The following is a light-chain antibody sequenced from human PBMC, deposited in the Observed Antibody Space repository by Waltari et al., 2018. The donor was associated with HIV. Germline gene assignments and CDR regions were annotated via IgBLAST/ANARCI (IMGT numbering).Light chain of an antibody. V-gene: IGLV1-47*01. CDR3: AAWDDSLSGPV. J-gene: IGLJ3*02. Sequence: QSVLTQPPSASGTPGQSVPISCSGSGSNIGSNSVYWYQHLPGTTPKLLTYMNNQRPSGVPDRFSGSKSGTSASLAISGLRSGDEADYYCAAWDDSLSGPVFGGGTKVTVL. CDR1: GSNIGSNS. CDR2: MNN.